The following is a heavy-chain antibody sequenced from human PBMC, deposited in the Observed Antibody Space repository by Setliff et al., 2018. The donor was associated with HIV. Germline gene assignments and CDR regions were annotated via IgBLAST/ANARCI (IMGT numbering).Heavy chain of an antibody. CDR1: GGSISTNSYY. D-gene: IGHD5-18*01. J-gene: IGHJ4*02. V-gene: IGHV4-39*01. CDR3: ARQRKLNTAMAYDFDY. Sequence: PSETLSLTCTVSGGSISTNSYYWGWIRQPPGKGLEWIGSIYYSGSTSYNPSPKSQVTISVDTSKNQFSLRVNSVTAADTAVYYCARQRKLNTAMAYDFDYWGQGTLVTVSS. CDR2: IYYSGST.